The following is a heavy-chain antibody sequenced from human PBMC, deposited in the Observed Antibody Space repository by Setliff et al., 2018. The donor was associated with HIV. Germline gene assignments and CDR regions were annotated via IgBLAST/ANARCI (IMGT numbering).Heavy chain of an antibody. D-gene: IGHD1-26*01. J-gene: IGHJ5*02. CDR2: IWYDGSNI. CDR1: GCTLNSYG. V-gene: IGHV3-33*01. Sequence: LSCAASGCTLNSYGMHWVRQAPGKGLEWVAVIWYDGSNIYYLESVKGRFTISRDNSKNTLYLQMNGLRVEDTAVYYCATYGGSFPGWFDTWGQGTPVTVSS. CDR3: ATYGGSFPGWFDT.